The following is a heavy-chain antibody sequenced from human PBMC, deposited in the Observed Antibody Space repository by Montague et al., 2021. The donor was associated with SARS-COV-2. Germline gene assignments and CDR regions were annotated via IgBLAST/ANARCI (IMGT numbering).Heavy chain of an antibody. Sequence: SETLSLTCTVSGGSVRSAIYYWGWIRQPPEKGLEWIGRVYNIGRTSYNSSLMGRVTISVDTSQNQFSLKLNSVTAADTAVYFCARHKRVVERGPLGGMDVWGQGTTVIVSS. V-gene: IGHV4-39*01. D-gene: IGHD5-24*01. CDR2: VYNIGRT. CDR3: ARHKRVVERGPLGGMDV. J-gene: IGHJ6*02. CDR1: GGSVRSAIYY.